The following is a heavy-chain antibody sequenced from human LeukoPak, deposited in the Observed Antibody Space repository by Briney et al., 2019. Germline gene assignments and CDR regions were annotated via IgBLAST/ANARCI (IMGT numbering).Heavy chain of an antibody. D-gene: IGHD1-26*01. CDR1: GYTFTSYG. Sequence: ASVNVSCKASGYTFTSYGISWVRQAPGQGLEWMGWISAYNGNTNYAQKLQGRVTMTTDTSTSTAYMELRSLRSDDTAVYYCARDSYSGSYRPISNWFDPWGQGTLVTVSS. CDR2: ISAYNGNT. CDR3: ARDSYSGSYRPISNWFDP. V-gene: IGHV1-18*04. J-gene: IGHJ5*02.